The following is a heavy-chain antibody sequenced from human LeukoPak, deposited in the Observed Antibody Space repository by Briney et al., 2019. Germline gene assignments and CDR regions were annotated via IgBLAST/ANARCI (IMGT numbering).Heavy chain of an antibody. CDR3: ARDLKDY. CDR2: IKQDGSEK. J-gene: IGHJ4*02. Sequence: GGSLRPSCAASGCTFSSYWMSWVRQAPGKGLEWVANIKQDGSEKHYVDSVKGRFTISRDNAKNSLYLQMNSLRAEDPAVYYCARDLKDYWGQGTLVTVSS. V-gene: IGHV3-7*01. CDR1: GCTFSSYW.